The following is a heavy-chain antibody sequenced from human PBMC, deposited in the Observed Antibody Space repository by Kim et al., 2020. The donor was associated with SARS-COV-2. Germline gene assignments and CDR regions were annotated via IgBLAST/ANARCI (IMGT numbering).Heavy chain of an antibody. Sequence: SETLSLTCAVYGGSFSGYYWSWIRQPPGKGLEWIGEINHSGSTNYNPSLKSRVIISVDTSKNQFSLKLSSVTAADTAVYYCARGRVWSHYYFDYWGQGTL. CDR1: GGSFSGYY. D-gene: IGHD2-21*01. V-gene: IGHV4-34*01. CDR3: ARGRVWSHYYFDY. J-gene: IGHJ4*02. CDR2: INHSGST.